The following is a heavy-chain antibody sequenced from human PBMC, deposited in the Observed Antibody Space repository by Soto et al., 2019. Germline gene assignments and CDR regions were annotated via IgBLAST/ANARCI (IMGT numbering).Heavy chain of an antibody. D-gene: IGHD1-26*01. CDR3: AREAKEGPTNHKFYGLDV. CDR2: INPSGGST. V-gene: IGHV1-46*01. Sequence: QVQLVQSGAEVKKPGASVKVSCKASGHTFTSFYMHWVRQAPGQGLEWMGIINPSGGSTTYAPKFQGRITMTRDTSASPVYMDLSSLGSEDTAVYYCAREAKEGPTNHKFYGLDVWGQGTTVTVSS. CDR1: GHTFTSFY. J-gene: IGHJ6*02.